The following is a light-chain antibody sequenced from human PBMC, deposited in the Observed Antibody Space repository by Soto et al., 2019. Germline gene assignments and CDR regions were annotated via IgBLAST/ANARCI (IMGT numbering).Light chain of an antibody. CDR1: QSISSTY. J-gene: IGKJ2*01. Sequence: EVLLTQSPGTLSLSPGEGATLSCRASQSISSTYIAWYQQKPGRAPRLLIYGASLRATGIPDRFSGSGSGTDFTLSISRLEPEDFAVYFCQQYATSPPMYTFGQGTKLEIK. CDR2: GAS. V-gene: IGKV3-20*01. CDR3: QQYATSPPMYT.